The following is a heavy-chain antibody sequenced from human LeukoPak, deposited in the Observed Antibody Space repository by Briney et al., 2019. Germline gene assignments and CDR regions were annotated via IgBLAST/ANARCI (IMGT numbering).Heavy chain of an antibody. CDR2: ISGSGGST. D-gene: IGHD6-13*01. CDR1: GFTFSSYA. Sequence: PGGSLRPSCAASGFTFSSYAMSWVRQAPGKGLEWASSISGSGGSTYHADSVKGRFTISRDSSKNTLYLQMNSLRAEDTAIYYCARVIRAAPGKGYFDYRGQGTLVTVSS. J-gene: IGHJ4*02. CDR3: ARVIRAAPGKGYFDY. V-gene: IGHV3-23*01.